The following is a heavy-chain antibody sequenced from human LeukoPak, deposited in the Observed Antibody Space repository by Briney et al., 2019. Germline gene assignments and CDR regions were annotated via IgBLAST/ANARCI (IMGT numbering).Heavy chain of an antibody. Sequence: GRSLRLSCAASGFSFSNFGLHWVRQAPGKGLEWVAVISYDGSLKYYLDSVKGRFTISRDNSKNTLYLQMNSLRAEDTAVYHCAKGQQSGSYSSSDYWGQGTLVTVSS. J-gene: IGHJ4*02. V-gene: IGHV3-30*18. D-gene: IGHD1-26*01. CDR3: AKGQQSGSYSSSDY. CDR1: GFSFSNFG. CDR2: ISYDGSLK.